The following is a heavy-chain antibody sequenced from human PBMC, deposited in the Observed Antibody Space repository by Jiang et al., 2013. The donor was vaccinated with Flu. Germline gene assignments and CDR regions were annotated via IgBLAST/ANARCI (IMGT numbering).Heavy chain of an antibody. CDR1: GGTFSSYA. Sequence: GAEVKKPGSSVKVSCKASGGTFSSYAISWVRQAPGQGLEWMGRIIPILGIANYAQKFQGRVTITADKSTSTAYMELSSLRSEDTAVYYCARAGDCSGGSCYGGYYYYYGMDV. V-gene: IGHV1-69*04. CDR3: ARAGDCSGGSCYGGYYYYYGMDV. J-gene: IGHJ6*01. CDR2: IIPILGIA. D-gene: IGHD2-15*01.